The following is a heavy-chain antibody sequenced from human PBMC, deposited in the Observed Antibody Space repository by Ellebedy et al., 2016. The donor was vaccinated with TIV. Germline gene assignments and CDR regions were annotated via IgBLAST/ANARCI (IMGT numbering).Heavy chain of an antibody. CDR2: VSYDGAKT. Sequence: GGSLRLSXVVSGFSLRNSAVPWVRQAPGKGLEWVAVVSYDGAKTFYADSVKGRFTVSRDLSKNTVFLQLNSLRPEDTGTYYCARDSYYGYESLDIWGQGTLVTVSS. D-gene: IGHD5-12*01. CDR3: ARDSYYGYESLDI. J-gene: IGHJ4*02. CDR1: GFSLRNSA. V-gene: IGHV3-30*07.